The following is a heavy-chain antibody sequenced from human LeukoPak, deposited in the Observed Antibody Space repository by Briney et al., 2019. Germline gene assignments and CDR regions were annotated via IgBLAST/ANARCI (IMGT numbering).Heavy chain of an antibody. J-gene: IGHJ4*02. CDR1: GFTFSSYA. Sequence: PGGSLRLSCAASGFTFSSYAMSWVSQAPGKGLEWVSAISGSGGSTYYVDSVKGRFTISRDNSKNTLYLQMNSLGADDTAVYYCVRDFRSADYWGQGILVTVSS. V-gene: IGHV3-23*01. CDR2: ISGSGGST. CDR3: VRDFRSADY.